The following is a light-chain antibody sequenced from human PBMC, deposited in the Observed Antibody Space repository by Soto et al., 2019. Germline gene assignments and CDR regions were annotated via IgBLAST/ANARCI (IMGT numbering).Light chain of an antibody. CDR1: SSDVGGHNY. Sequence: QSALTQSRSVSGFPGQSVTISCTGTSSDVGGHNYVSWYQQHPGKAPKLMIYDVSKRPSGVPDRFSGSKSGNTASLTISGLQGGDEGDYYCCLKGGLETFGTGTKLTVL. CDR2: DVS. V-gene: IGLV2-11*01. J-gene: IGLJ1*01. CDR3: CLKGGLET.